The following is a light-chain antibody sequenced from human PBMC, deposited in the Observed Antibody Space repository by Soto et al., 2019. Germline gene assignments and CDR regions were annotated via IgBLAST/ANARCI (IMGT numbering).Light chain of an antibody. V-gene: IGKV1-5*01. CDR1: ESVHKW. CDR2: DAS. Sequence: DIQMTQSPPALSASVGDRVTITCRASESVHKWLAWYQQQEGKAPKVLIYDASTLETGVPSRFSGSGSGTEFALTISSLQPNDSATYFCQQYHGSSLTFAQGTKVEI. J-gene: IGKJ1*01. CDR3: QQYHGSSLT.